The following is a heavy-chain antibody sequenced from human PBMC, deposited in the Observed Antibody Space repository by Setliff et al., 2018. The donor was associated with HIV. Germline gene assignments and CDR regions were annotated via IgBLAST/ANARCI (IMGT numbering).Heavy chain of an antibody. V-gene: IGHV3-49*04. D-gene: IGHD3-10*01. CDR3: AKDTQTGYYDY. CDR2: IRTKAHGGTT. J-gene: IGHJ4*02. CDR1: GFSFGDFA. Sequence: PGGSLRLSCTASGFSFGDFALNWVRQAPGKGLEWIGFIRTKAHGGTTEYAASVRGRFTISRDDSKNSLYLQMNSLTNEDTAFYYCAKDTQTGYYDYWGQGTLVTVSS.